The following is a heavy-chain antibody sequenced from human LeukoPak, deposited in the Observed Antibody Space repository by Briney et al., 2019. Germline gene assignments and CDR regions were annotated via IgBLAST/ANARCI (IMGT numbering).Heavy chain of an antibody. CDR2: ISAYNGNT. CDR3: AGPDSGYYYYGMDV. CDR1: GYTFTSYG. Sequence: GASVKVSCKASGYTFTSYGISWVRQAPGQGLEWMGWISAYNGNTNYAQKLQGRVTMTTDTSTSTAYMELRSLRSDDTAVYYCAGPDSGYYYYGMDVWGQGITVTVSS. D-gene: IGHD7-27*01. V-gene: IGHV1-18*01. J-gene: IGHJ6*02.